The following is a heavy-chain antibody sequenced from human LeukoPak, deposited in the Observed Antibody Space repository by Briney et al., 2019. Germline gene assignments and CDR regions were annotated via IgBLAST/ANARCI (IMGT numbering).Heavy chain of an antibody. J-gene: IGHJ4*02. D-gene: IGHD4-17*01. CDR3: ARCLYGDVLSPVGGFDY. CDR2: LYYSGST. Sequence: PSETLSLTCTVSGDSISSSSYYWGWIRQPPGKGLEWLGSLYYSGSTYYNPSLKSRVTISVDTSKNQFSLKLSSVTAADTAVYYCARCLYGDVLSPVGGFDYWGQGTLVTVSS. CDR1: GDSISSSSYY. V-gene: IGHV4-39*07.